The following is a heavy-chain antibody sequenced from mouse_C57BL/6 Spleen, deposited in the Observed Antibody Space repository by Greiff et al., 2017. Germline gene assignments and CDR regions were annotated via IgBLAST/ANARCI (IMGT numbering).Heavy chain of an antibody. D-gene: IGHD2-4*01. CDR1: GFSLTSYG. V-gene: IGHV2-2*01. J-gene: IGHJ3*01. CDR2: IWSGGST. CDR3: ARNQGGDYAWFAY. Sequence: QVQLKQSGPGLVPSSQSLSITSTLSGFSLTSYGVHWVRQSPGKGMEWLGVIWSGGSTDYTAAFISRLSISKDNSKSQVFFKMNSLQADDTAIYYCARNQGGDYAWFAYWGQGNLVTVSA.